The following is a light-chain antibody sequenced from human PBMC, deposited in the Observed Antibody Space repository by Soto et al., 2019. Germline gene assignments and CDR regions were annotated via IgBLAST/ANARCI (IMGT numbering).Light chain of an antibody. Sequence: QSSLTQPASVSVSPGQSITISCTGTSSDVGGYNYVSWYQQHPGKAPKLMIYEVSNRPSGVSNRFSGSKSGNTASLTISGLQAEDEADYYCSSYTSSSTRLYVFGTGTKATVL. CDR3: SSYTSSSTRLYV. J-gene: IGLJ1*01. CDR1: SSDVGGYNY. CDR2: EVS. V-gene: IGLV2-14*01.